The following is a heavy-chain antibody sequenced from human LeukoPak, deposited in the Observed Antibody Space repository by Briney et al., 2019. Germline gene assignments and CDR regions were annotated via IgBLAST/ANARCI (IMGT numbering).Heavy chain of an antibody. V-gene: IGHV4-59*08. CDR3: ARHQGSHYYASGPDRALDI. CDR2: SYYSGTT. D-gene: IGHD3-10*01. Sequence: PSETLSLTCTVSGGSISSYYWAWIRQPPGKGLEWIANSYYSGTTYYNPSLKSRVTISVDTSKNQFSLKLSSVAAADTAVYYCARHQGSHYYASGPDRALDIWGQGTMVTVSS. CDR1: GGSISSYY. J-gene: IGHJ3*02.